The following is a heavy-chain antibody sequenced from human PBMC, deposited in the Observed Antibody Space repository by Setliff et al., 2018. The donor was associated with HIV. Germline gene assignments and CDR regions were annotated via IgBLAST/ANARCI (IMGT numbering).Heavy chain of an antibody. CDR2: INPSGGST. V-gene: IGHV1-46*01. D-gene: IGHD2-2*01. CDR1: GYTFTSYY. Sequence: ASVKVSCKASGYTFTSYYMHWVRQAPGQGLEWMGIINPSGGSTSYAQKFQGRVTMTRDTSTSTVYMELSSLRSEDTAVYYCARVYDRYCSSTSCYEWFDPWGQGTLVTVSS. CDR3: ARVYDRYCSSTSCYEWFDP. J-gene: IGHJ5*02.